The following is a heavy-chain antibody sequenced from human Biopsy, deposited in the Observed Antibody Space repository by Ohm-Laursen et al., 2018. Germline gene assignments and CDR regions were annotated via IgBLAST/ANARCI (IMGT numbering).Heavy chain of an antibody. CDR3: ARDGKRWDYSTYFSWHFDL. J-gene: IGHJ2*01. CDR1: GFTFTSYA. V-gene: IGHV3-30*03. Sequence: SLRLSCAASGFTFTSYAMHWVRQAPGKGLEWVAVISYDGSGEYYADSLQGRFIISRDNPKNTVDLQMNSLRAEDTTVYFCARDGKRWDYSTYFSWHFDLWGRGTLVTVSS. D-gene: IGHD4-11*01. CDR2: ISYDGSGE.